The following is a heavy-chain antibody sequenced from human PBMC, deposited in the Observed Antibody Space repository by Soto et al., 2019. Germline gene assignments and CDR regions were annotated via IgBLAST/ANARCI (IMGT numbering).Heavy chain of an antibody. CDR3: ARGTSSGCFDS. CDR1: GYSFTTFF. D-gene: IGHD5-12*01. V-gene: IGHV1-3*01. Sequence: DSVKVSCKTSGYSFTTFFLHWMRQAPGQRLEWMGWINPANGDTMYSQKFLGRVSNTRDTSATTAYMELTSLTSEDTDVYYCARGTSSGCFDSWGPGTLVTVSS. CDR2: INPANGDT. J-gene: IGHJ4*02.